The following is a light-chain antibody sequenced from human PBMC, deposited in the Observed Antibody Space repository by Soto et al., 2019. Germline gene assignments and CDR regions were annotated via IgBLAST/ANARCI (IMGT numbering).Light chain of an antibody. Sequence: QSVLTQPPSASGTPGQRVTISCSGSSSNIGINSVNLYLQLPGTAPKLLIYSNNQCPSGVPARFSGSKSGSAASLAISGRRSEDEGDYYCAAWDDSLNGLLFGGGTKLTVL. CDR1: SSNIGINS. J-gene: IGLJ2*01. CDR2: SNN. V-gene: IGLV1-44*01. CDR3: AAWDDSLNGLL.